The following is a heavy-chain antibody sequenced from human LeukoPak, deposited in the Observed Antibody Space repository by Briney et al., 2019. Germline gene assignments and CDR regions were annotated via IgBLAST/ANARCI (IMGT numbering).Heavy chain of an antibody. CDR3: ARQRDDSGYPRVSDY. V-gene: IGHV4-39*01. CDR1: GGSISSSGYS. Sequence: SETLSLTCSVSGGSISSSGYSWGWIRQPPGRGLEWIGSIYYSGSTYFNPSLKSRVTLSVDTSKNQFSLKLSYVTAADTAMYYCARQRDDSGYPRVSDYWGQGTLVTVSS. D-gene: IGHD3-22*01. J-gene: IGHJ4*02. CDR2: IYYSGST.